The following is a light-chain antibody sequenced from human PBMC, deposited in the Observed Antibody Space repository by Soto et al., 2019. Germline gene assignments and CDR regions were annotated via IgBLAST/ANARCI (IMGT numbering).Light chain of an antibody. CDR2: GAS. CDR1: QHVYSNY. V-gene: IGKV3-20*01. Sequence: IVLTQSPGTLSLSPGERATLSCWASQHVYSNYLAWYQQKPGQAPRLLIYGASTRATGIPDRFSGSGSGTDFTLTISRPEPEDLAVYYCQQYGTSPLTFGGGTKVEI. CDR3: QQYGTSPLT. J-gene: IGKJ4*01.